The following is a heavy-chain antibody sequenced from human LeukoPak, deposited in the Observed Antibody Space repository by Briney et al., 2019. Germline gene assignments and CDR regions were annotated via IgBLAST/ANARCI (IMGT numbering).Heavy chain of an antibody. D-gene: IGHD3-10*01. CDR2: MNPNSGNT. CDR3: ARGPGYYGSGSYYFDY. V-gene: IGHV1-8*01. Sequence: RASVKVSCKASGYTFTSYDINWVRQATGQGLEWMGWMNPNSGNTGYAQKFQGRLTMTRNTSISTAYMELRSLRSEDTAVYYCARGPGYYGSGSYYFDYWGQGTLVTVSS. J-gene: IGHJ4*02. CDR1: GYTFTSYD.